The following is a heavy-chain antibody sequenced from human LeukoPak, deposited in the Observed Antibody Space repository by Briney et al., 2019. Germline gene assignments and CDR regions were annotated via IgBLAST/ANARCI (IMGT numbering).Heavy chain of an antibody. CDR1: GYTFTSYA. V-gene: IGHV7-4-1*02. CDR2: INTNTGNP. J-gene: IGHJ6*02. D-gene: IGHD5-12*01. Sequence: ASVKVSCKASGYTFTSYAMNWVRQAPGQGLEWMGWINTNTGNPTYAQGFTGRFVFSLDTSVSTAYLQISSLKAEDTAVYYCATPVSGYDNYYGMDVWGQGTTVTVSS. CDR3: ATPVSGYDNYYGMDV.